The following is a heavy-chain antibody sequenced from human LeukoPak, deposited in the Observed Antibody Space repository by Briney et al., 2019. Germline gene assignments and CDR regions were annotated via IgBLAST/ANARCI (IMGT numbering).Heavy chain of an antibody. J-gene: IGHJ6*02. CDR2: ISYDGSNK. V-gene: IGHV3-30*18. Sequence: GGSLRLSCAASGFTFSSYGMHWVRQAPGKGLEWVAVISYDGSNKYYADSVKGRFTISRDNSKNTLYLQVNSLRAEDTAVYYCAKDWAYCSSTSCYAGHYYYGMDVWGQGTTVTVSS. D-gene: IGHD2-2*01. CDR1: GFTFSSYG. CDR3: AKDWAYCSSTSCYAGHYYYGMDV.